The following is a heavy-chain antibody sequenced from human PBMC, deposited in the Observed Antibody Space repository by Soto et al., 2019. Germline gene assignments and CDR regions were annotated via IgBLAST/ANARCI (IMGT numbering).Heavy chain of an antibody. V-gene: IGHV1-8*01. Sequence: ASVKVSCKASGYTFTSYDINWVRQATGRGLEWMGWMNPNSGNTGYAQKFQGRVTMTRNTSISTAYMELSSLRSEDTAVYYCARGRVAAAGDTDYWGQGTLVTVS. CDR3: ARGRVAAAGDTDY. CDR2: MNPNSGNT. CDR1: GYTFTSYD. D-gene: IGHD6-13*01. J-gene: IGHJ4*02.